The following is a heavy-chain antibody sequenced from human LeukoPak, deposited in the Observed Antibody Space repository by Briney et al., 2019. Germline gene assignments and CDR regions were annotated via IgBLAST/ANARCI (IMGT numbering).Heavy chain of an antibody. CDR3: ARDRLTPMVRGSLDY. CDR2: ISYSGST. CDR1: GGSISSYY. J-gene: IGHJ4*02. V-gene: IGHV4-59*12. Sequence: SETLSLTCTVSGGSISSYYWSWIRQPPGKGLEWIGYISYSGSTYYNPSLKSRVTISVDTSKSQFSLKLSSVTAADTAVYYCARDRLTPMVRGSLDYWGQGTLVTVSS. D-gene: IGHD3-10*01.